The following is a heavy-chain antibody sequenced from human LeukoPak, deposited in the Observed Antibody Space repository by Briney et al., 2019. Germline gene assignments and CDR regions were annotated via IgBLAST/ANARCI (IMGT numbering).Heavy chain of an antibody. D-gene: IGHD6-13*01. Sequence: GGSLRLSCAASGFTFSSYSMNWVRQAPGKGLEWVSSISSSSSYIYYADSVKGRFTISRDNAKNSLYLQMNSLRAEDTAVYYCARDYGIAAAFDYWGPGTLVTGSS. CDR2: ISSSSSYI. CDR1: GFTFSSYS. CDR3: ARDYGIAAAFDY. V-gene: IGHV3-21*01. J-gene: IGHJ4*02.